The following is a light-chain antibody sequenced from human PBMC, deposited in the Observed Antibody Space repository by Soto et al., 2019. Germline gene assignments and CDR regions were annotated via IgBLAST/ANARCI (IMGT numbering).Light chain of an antibody. CDR3: CAYAGSSTWV. Sequence: QSVLTQPASVSGSPRQSITISCTGTSSDVGSDNFVSWYQQHPGRAPKLIICEGTKRPSGVSNRFSGFKSGNTASLTISELQAEDEADYYCCAYAGSSTWVFGGGTKVTVL. CDR1: SSDVGSDNF. V-gene: IGLV2-23*01. CDR2: EGT. J-gene: IGLJ3*02.